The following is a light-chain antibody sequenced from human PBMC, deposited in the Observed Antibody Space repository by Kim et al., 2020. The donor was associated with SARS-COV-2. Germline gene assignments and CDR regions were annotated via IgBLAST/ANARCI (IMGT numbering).Light chain of an antibody. CDR1: QRVSRSY. J-gene: IGKJ1*01. Sequence: SCPGDSATLPCRSSQRVSRSYVAWYQQKPGQAPRLLFYGASSRATSVPDRFRGSGSGTYFPLTLTSLEPEDFAIYYCQQYGSSPTFGQGTKVDIK. CDR2: GAS. CDR3: QQYGSSPT. V-gene: IGKV3-20*01.